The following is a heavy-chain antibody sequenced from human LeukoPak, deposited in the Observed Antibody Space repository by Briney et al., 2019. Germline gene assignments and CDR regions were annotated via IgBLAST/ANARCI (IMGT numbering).Heavy chain of an antibody. CDR1: GFTFSSYS. CDR2: ISSSSSYI. D-gene: IGHD7-27*01. J-gene: IGHJ3*02. V-gene: IGHV3-21*01. Sequence: GGSLRLSCAASGFTFSSYSMNWVRQAPGKGLEWVSSISSSSSYIYYADSVKGRFTISRDNAKNSLYLQMNSLRAEDTAVYYCARDGVLGMCAFDIWGQGTMVTVSS. CDR3: ARDGVLGMCAFDI.